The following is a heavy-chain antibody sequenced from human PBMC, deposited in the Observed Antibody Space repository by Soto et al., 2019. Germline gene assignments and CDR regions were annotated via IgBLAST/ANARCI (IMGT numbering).Heavy chain of an antibody. CDR1: GYSFTSYC. D-gene: IGHD3-22*01. Sequence: GDSLKISCQGSGYSFTSYCISLVRQMPGKGLEWMGRIDPSDSYTNYSPSFQGHVTISADKSISTAYLQWSSLKASDTAMYYCAKQTIAVVSYYYYGMDVWGQGTTVTVSS. V-gene: IGHV5-10-1*01. CDR3: AKQTIAVVSYYYYGMDV. J-gene: IGHJ6*02. CDR2: IDPSDSYT.